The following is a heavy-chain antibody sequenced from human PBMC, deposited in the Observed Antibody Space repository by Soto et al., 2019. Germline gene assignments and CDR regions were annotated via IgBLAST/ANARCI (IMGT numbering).Heavy chain of an antibody. CDR1: GFTLNIYS. CDR3: ESDTKMLAPLIYMDH. CDR2: ISSRSSNI. D-gene: IGHD3-22*01. V-gene: IGHV3-21*01. J-gene: IGHJ4*02. Sequence: GSLRLSCEPAGFTLNIYSMDWVRQAPGKGLEWVSSISSRSSNIDYADSVKGRFTISRDNANNSLYLQMNKLSADDTAVYYCESDTKMLAPLIYMDHWGRGTLVTVSS.